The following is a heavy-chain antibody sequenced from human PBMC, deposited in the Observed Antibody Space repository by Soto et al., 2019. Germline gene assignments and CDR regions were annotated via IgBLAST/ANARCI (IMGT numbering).Heavy chain of an antibody. CDR3: ARGGYNWNYGPWYFDL. CDR1: GGTFSSYA. D-gene: IGHD1-7*01. J-gene: IGHJ2*01. Sequence: QVQLVQSGAEVKKPGSSVKVSCKASGGTFSSYAISWVRQAPGQGLEWMGGINPNSGGTNYAQKFQGWVTMTRDTSISTAYMELSRLRSDDTAVYYCARGGYNWNYGPWYFDLWGRGTLVTVSS. CDR2: INPNSGGT. V-gene: IGHV1-2*04.